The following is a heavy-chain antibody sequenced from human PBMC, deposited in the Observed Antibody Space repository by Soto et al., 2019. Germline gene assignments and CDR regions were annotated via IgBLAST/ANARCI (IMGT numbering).Heavy chain of an antibody. CDR3: ARGGFYDILTGYYYYMDV. J-gene: IGHJ6*03. Sequence: EVQLVESGGGLVQPGGSLRLSCAASGFTFSSYSMNWVRQAPGKGLEWVSYISSSSSTIYYAASVKGRFTISRDNAKNSLYLQMNSLRAEDTAVYYCARGGFYDILTGYYYYMDVWGKGTTVTVSS. CDR2: ISSSSSTI. CDR1: GFTFSSYS. V-gene: IGHV3-48*01. D-gene: IGHD3-9*01.